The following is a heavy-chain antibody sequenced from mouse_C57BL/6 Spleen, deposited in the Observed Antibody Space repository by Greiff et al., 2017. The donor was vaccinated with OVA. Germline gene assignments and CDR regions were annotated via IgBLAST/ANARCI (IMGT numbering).Heavy chain of an antibody. CDR1: GYTFTDYY. J-gene: IGHJ2*01. CDR3: AKLGFDY. D-gene: IGHD4-1*01. Sequence: VQLQQSGPELVKPGASVKISCKASGYTFTDYYMNWVKQSHGKSLEWIGDINPNNGGTSYNQKFKGKATLTVDKSSSTAYMELRSLTSEDSAVYYCAKLGFDYWGKGTTLTVSS. V-gene: IGHV1-26*01. CDR2: INPNNGGT.